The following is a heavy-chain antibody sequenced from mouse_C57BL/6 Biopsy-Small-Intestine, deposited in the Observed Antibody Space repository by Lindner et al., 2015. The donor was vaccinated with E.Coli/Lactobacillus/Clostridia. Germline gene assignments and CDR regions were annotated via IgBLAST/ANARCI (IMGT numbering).Heavy chain of an antibody. D-gene: IGHD1-1*01. CDR1: GYSFTGYY. CDR3: ARCYGSSYCWYFDV. Sequence: VQLQESGPELVKPGASVKISCKASGYSFTGYYMNWVKQSPEKSLEWIGEINPSTDGTTYNQKFKAKATLTVDKSSSTAYMQLKSLTSEDSAVYYCARCYGSSYCWYFDVWGTGTTVTVSS. V-gene: IGHV1-42*01. J-gene: IGHJ1*03. CDR2: INPSTDGT.